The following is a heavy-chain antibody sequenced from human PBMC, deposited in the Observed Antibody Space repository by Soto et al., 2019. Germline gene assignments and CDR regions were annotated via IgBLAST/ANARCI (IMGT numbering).Heavy chain of an antibody. CDR2: IYYIGST. D-gene: IGHD6-13*01. CDR1: GGSISSYY. J-gene: IGHJ6*02. CDR3: ASAGSSSWYHYYDGMDV. V-gene: IGHV4-59*12. Sequence: QVQLQESGPGLVKPSETLSLTCTVSGGSISSYYWSWIRQPPGKGLEWIGYIYYIGSTNYNPSLRSRVTLLVYTAKNQLSLKPSSVTAADTGVYYCASAGSSSWYHYYDGMDVWGQGTTVTVS.